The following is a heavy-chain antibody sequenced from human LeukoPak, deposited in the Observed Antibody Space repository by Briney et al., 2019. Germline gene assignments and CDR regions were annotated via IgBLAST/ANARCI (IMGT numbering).Heavy chain of an antibody. J-gene: IGHJ5*02. Sequence: GGSLRLSCAASGFTFSSYAMSWVRQAPGKGLEWVSAISGSGGSTYYADSVKGRFTISRDNSKNTLYLQMNSLRAEDTAVYYCAKPCGSESTQRSNCFDPWGQGTLVTVSS. D-gene: IGHD3-10*01. V-gene: IGHV3-23*01. CDR3: AKPCGSESTQRSNCFDP. CDR1: GFTFSSYA. CDR2: ISGSGGST.